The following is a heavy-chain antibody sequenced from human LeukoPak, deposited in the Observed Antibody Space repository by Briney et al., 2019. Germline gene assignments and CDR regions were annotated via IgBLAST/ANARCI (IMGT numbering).Heavy chain of an antibody. V-gene: IGHV4-59*01. CDR2: IYYSGST. CDR1: GGSISSYY. CDR3: ASSHLDRYNFFDY. Sequence: ASETLSLTCTVSGGSISSYYWSWIRQPPGKGLEWIGYIYYSGSTNYNPSLKSRVTISVDTSKNQFSLKLSSVTAADTAVYYCASSHLDRYNFFDYWGQGTLVTVSS. D-gene: IGHD5-24*01. J-gene: IGHJ4*02.